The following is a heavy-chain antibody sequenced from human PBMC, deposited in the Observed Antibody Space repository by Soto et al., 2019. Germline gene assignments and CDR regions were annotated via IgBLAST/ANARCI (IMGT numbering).Heavy chain of an antibody. Sequence: QVQLVESGGGVVQPGRSLRLSCAASGFTFSSYGMHWVRQAPGKGLEWVAVIWYDGSNKYYADSVKGRFTISSDNSKNTLYLQINSLRAEDTAVYYCARDPSWAMIVVTYYFDYWGQGTLVTVSS. J-gene: IGHJ4*02. D-gene: IGHD3-22*01. CDR3: ARDPSWAMIVVTYYFDY. CDR1: GFTFSSYG. V-gene: IGHV3-33*01. CDR2: IWYDGSNK.